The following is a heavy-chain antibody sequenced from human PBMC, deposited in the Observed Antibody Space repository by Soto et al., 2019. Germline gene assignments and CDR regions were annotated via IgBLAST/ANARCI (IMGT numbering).Heavy chain of an antibody. CDR1: GGSISGSGYY. D-gene: IGHD5-12*01. J-gene: IGHJ4*02. Sequence: SVTLSLTCTVAGGSISGSGYYWGWIRQPPGKGLEWIGSIYYSGSTYYNPSLKSRVTISVDTSKNQFSLKLSSVTAADTAVYYCAENSGYDRNDYWGQGTLVTVSS. V-gene: IGHV4-39*01. CDR3: AENSGYDRNDY. CDR2: IYYSGST.